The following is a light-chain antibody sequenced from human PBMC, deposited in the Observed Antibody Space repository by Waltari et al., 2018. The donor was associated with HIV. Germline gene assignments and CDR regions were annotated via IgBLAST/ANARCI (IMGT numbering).Light chain of an antibody. CDR1: QSLLHRSVHKY. Sequence: DIVMTQSPLSLPVTPGEPASISCRSSQSLLHRSVHKYLDWYLQKPGQSPQLLIYLGSNRASGVPDRFSGSGSGTDFTLKISRVEAEDVGVYYCMQALQTPYTLGQGTKLEIK. CDR3: MQALQTPYT. J-gene: IGKJ2*01. V-gene: IGKV2-28*01. CDR2: LGS.